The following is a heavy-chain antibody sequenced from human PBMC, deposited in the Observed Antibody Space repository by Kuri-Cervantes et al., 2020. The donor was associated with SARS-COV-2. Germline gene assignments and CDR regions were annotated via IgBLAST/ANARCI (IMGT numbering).Heavy chain of an antibody. Sequence: GESLKISCKGSGYSLTSYWISRVRQMPGKGLEWMGRIDPSDSYTNYSPSFQGHVTISADKSISTAYLQWSSLKASDTAMYYCARLRRYCSSTSCHSYYYYYGMDVWGQGTTVTVSS. CDR1: GYSLTSYW. D-gene: IGHD2-2*02. CDR3: ARLRRYCSSTSCHSYYYYYGMDV. J-gene: IGHJ6*02. CDR2: IDPSDSYT. V-gene: IGHV5-10-1*01.